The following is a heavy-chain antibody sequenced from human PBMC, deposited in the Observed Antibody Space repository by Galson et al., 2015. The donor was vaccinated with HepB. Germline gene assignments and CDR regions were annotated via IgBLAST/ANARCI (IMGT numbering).Heavy chain of an antibody. Sequence: SVKVSCKASGGTFSSYAISWVRQAPGQGLEWMGGIIPIFGTANYAQKFQGRVTITADESTSTAYMELSSLRSEDTAVYYCAREDKLEEGDYYYYGMDVWGQGTTVTVSS. CDR1: GGTFSSYA. V-gene: IGHV1-69*13. CDR3: AREDKLEEGDYYYYGMDV. J-gene: IGHJ6*02. D-gene: IGHD1-1*01. CDR2: IIPIFGTA.